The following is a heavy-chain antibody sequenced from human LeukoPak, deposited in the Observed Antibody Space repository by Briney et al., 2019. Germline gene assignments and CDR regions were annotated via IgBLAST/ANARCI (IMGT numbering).Heavy chain of an antibody. CDR2: LYYSGST. V-gene: IGHV4-59*01. CDR3: AGSKNSGSYNFDY. Sequence: SETLSLTCTVSGGSISSYYWSWIRQPPGKGLEWIGYLYYSGSTNYNPSLKSRVTISVDTSKNQFSLKLSSVTAADTAVYYCAGSKNSGSYNFDYWGQGTLVTVSS. J-gene: IGHJ4*02. D-gene: IGHD1-26*01. CDR1: GGSISSYY.